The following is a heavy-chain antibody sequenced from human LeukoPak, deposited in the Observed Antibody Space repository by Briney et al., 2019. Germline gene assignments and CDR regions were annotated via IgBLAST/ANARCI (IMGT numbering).Heavy chain of an antibody. CDR2: IYPGDSDT. CDR3: ARQQGSGSDY. D-gene: IGHD6-19*01. CDR1: GFSFTSYW. V-gene: IGHV5-51*01. J-gene: IGHJ4*02. Sequence: GESLQISCKGSGFSFTSYWIGWVRQLPGKGLEWMGTIYPGDSDTRYSPSFQGQVTISADTSISTAYLQWSSLKASDTAMYYCARQQGSGSDYWGQGTLVTVSS.